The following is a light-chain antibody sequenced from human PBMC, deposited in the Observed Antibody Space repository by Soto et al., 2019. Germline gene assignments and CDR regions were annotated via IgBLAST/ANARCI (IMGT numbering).Light chain of an antibody. J-gene: IGKJ2*01. Sequence: EIVLTQSPGTLSLSPGERATLSCRASQSVSSSYLAWYQQNPGQAPRLLIYGASSRATGLPDRFSGSGSGTDFRLTISRLEPEDFAVYYCHQYDSSPRYTFGQGTKLEIK. V-gene: IGKV3-20*01. CDR1: QSVSSSY. CDR3: HQYDSSPRYT. CDR2: GAS.